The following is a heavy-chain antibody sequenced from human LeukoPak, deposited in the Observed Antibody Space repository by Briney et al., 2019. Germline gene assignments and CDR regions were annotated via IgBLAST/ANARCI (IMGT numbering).Heavy chain of an antibody. Sequence: GGSLRLSCAASGFTFSSYAMSWVRQAPGKGLEWVSAISGSGGSTYYADSVKGRFTISRDNSKNTLYLQMNSLRAEDTAVYYCATDPLPLGTVTRFAYWGQGTLVTVSS. J-gene: IGHJ4*02. CDR3: ATDPLPLGTVTRFAY. CDR2: ISGSGGST. CDR1: GFTFSSYA. D-gene: IGHD4-17*01. V-gene: IGHV3-23*01.